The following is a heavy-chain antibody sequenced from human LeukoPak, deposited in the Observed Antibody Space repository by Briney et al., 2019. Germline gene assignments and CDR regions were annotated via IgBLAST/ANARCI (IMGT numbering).Heavy chain of an antibody. Sequence: PGGSLRLSCAASGFAVSSNYMSWVRQAPGKGLEWVSVIYSGGATYYADSVKGRFTISRDNSKNTLYLQMNSLRAEDTAVYYCAKGRKDSSGSPGGLFDYWGQGTLVTVSS. J-gene: IGHJ4*02. V-gene: IGHV3-53*05. CDR3: AKGRKDSSGSPGGLFDY. CDR1: GFAVSSNY. D-gene: IGHD3-22*01. CDR2: IYSGGAT.